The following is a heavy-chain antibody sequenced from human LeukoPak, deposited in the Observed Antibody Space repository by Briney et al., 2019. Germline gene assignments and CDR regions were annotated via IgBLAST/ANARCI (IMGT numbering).Heavy chain of an antibody. CDR3: AKAGNRFGY. CDR1: GFTFSSNW. J-gene: IGHJ4*02. D-gene: IGHD3-16*02. V-gene: IGHV3-7*01. CDR2: IKQDGTEK. Sequence: PGGSLRLSCAASGFTFSSNWMSWVRQAPGKGLEWVANIKQDGTEKNYVDSVKGRFTISRDNAKNSLYLQMNSLRAEDTAVYYCAKAGNRFGYWGQGALVTVSS.